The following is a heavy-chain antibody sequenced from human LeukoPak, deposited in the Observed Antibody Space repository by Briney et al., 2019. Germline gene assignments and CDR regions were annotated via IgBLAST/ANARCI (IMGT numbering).Heavy chain of an antibody. CDR2: FDPEDGET. J-gene: IGHJ4*02. CDR1: GYTLTELS. D-gene: IGHD2-2*01. V-gene: IGHV1-24*01. CDR3: VCCSSTSCYGGYYFDY. Sequence: ASVKVSCKVSGYTLTELSMHWVRQAPGKGLEWIGGFDPEDGETIYAQKFQGRVTMTEDTSTDTAYMELSSLRSEDTAVYYCVCCSSTSCYGGYYFDYWGQGTLVTVSS.